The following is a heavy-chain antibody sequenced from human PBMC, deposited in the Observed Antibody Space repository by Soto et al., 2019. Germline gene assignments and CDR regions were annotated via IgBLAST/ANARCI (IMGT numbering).Heavy chain of an antibody. Sequence: RGSLRLSCAASGFTFSSYAMSWVRPPPGKGLEWFSSISASGGSTYYADSVKGRFTISRDTSKNTLFLQMNSLRDEDTAVYYCAKDLVSGSYYYYGLDVWGQGTTVTVSS. CDR3: AKDLVSGSYYYYGLDV. J-gene: IGHJ6*02. V-gene: IGHV3-23*01. CDR1: GFTFSSYA. CDR2: ISASGGST. D-gene: IGHD3-10*01.